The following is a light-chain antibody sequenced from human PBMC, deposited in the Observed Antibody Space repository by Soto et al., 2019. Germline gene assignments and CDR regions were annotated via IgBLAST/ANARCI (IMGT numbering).Light chain of an antibody. CDR3: QQYNNWPRAT. V-gene: IGKV3-15*01. CDR2: RAS. Sequence: EIVLTQSPGTLSVSPGERATLSCRASQSINSNLAWYQQKPGQAPRLLMFRASIRATGFPARFSGSGSGTEFNITISSLQSEDSAIYYCQQYNNWPRATVGGGTKVDIK. CDR1: QSINSN. J-gene: IGKJ4*01.